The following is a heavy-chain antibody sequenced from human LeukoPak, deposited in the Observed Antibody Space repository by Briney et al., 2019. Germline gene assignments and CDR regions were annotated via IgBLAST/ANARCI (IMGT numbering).Heavy chain of an antibody. D-gene: IGHD2-2*01. CDR3: ARSNWFYCSSTSCYAGGAFDI. V-gene: IGHV4-34*01. CDR2: INHSGST. CDR1: GGSFSGYY. J-gene: IGHJ3*02. Sequence: PSESLSLTCAVYGGSFSGYYWSWIRQPPGKGLEWIGEINHSGSTNYNPSLKSRVTISVDTSKNQFSLKLSSVTAADTAVYYCARSNWFYCSSTSCYAGGAFDIWGQGTMVTVPS.